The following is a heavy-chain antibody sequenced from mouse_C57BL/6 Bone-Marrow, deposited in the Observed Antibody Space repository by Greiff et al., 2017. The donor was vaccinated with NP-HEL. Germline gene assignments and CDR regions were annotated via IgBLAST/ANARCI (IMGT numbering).Heavy chain of an antibody. J-gene: IGHJ1*03. V-gene: IGHV5-6*01. CDR1: GFTFSSYG. D-gene: IGHD1-1*01. Sequence: EVKLVESGGDLVKPGGSLKLSCAASGFTFSSYGMSWVRQTPDKRLEWVATISSGGSYTYYPDSVKGRFTISRDNAKHTLYLQMSSLTSEDTAMYDCARYLYYGSWYFDVWGTGTTVTVSS. CDR3: ARYLYYGSWYFDV. CDR2: ISSGGSYT.